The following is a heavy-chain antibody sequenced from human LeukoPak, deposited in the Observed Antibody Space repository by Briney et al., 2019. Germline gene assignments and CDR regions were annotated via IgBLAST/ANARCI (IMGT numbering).Heavy chain of an antibody. CDR2: INAGNGNT. CDR3: ARDSDAYYFDY. J-gene: IGHJ4*02. Sequence: ASVKVSCKASGYTFTSYAMHWVRQAPGQRLEWMGWINAGNGNTKYSQKFQGRVTITRDTSASTAYKELSSLRSEGTAMYYCARDSDAYYFDYWGQGTLVTVSS. CDR1: GYTFTSYA. V-gene: IGHV1-3*01. D-gene: IGHD2-2*01.